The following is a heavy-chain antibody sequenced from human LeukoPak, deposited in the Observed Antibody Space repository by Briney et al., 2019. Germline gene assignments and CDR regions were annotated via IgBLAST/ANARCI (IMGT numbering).Heavy chain of an antibody. D-gene: IGHD7-27*01. V-gene: IGHV4-61*02. CDR3: ARVVWGWGYYFDY. Sequence: SETLCLTCTVSGGSISSGSYYWSWIRQPAGKGLEWIGRIYTSGSTNYNPSLKSRVTISVDTSKNQFSLKLSSVTAADTAVYYCARVVWGWGYYFDYWGQGTLVTVSS. CDR2: IYTSGST. CDR1: GGSISSGSYY. J-gene: IGHJ4*02.